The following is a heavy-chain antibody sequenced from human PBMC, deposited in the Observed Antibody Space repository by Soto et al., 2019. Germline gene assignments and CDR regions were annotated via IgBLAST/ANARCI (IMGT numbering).Heavy chain of an antibody. D-gene: IGHD3-10*01. V-gene: IGHV1-18*01. CDR1: GYTFTSYG. CDR2: ISAYNGNT. Sequence: ASVKVSCKASGYTFTSYGISWVRQAPGQGLEWMGWISAYNGNTNYAQKLQGRVTMTTDTSTSTAYMELRSLRSDDTAVYYCARSEIWFGAHYGMDVWGQGTTVTVSS. CDR3: ARSEIWFGAHYGMDV. J-gene: IGHJ6*02.